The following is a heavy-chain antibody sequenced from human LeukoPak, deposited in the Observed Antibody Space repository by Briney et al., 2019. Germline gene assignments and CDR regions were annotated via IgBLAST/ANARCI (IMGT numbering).Heavy chain of an antibody. V-gene: IGHV3-7*01. CDR3: ARSIAAAGSY. Sequence: GGSLRLSCAASGFTFNSYWMSWVRRAPGKGLEWVANIKQDGSVRYYVDSVKGRFTISRDNAENALYLQMNSLRAEDTAVYYCARSIAAAGSYWGQGTLVTVSS. J-gene: IGHJ4*02. CDR2: IKQDGSVR. CDR1: GFTFNSYW. D-gene: IGHD6-13*01.